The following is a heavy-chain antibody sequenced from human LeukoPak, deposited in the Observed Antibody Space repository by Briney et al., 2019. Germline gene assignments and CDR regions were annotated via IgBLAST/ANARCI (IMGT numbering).Heavy chain of an antibody. J-gene: IGHJ4*02. V-gene: IGHV3-64D*09. CDR1: GFTFSSYA. CDR2: INSNGGST. D-gene: IGHD5-12*01. Sequence: SGGSLRLSCSVSGFTFSSYAMHWVRQAPGKGLQFLSSINSNGGSTYYADSVKGRFTISRDNSKCKLYLQMNRLRSEDTAVYYCVKSGYSSSSDVDYWGQGTLVTVSS. CDR3: VKSGYSSSSDVDY.